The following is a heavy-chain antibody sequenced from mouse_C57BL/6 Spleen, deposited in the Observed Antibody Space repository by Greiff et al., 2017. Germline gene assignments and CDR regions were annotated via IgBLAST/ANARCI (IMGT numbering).Heavy chain of an antibody. CDR2: INPGNGGT. J-gene: IGHJ2*01. D-gene: IGHD1-1*01. Sequence: VQLQESGTELVKPGASVKLSCKASGYTFTSYWMHWVKQRPGQGLEWVGNINPGNGGTNYNEQFKSKATLTVDKSSRTAYMQLSSLTSEDSAVYYCARSGGHGSSRVDYWGQGTTLTVSS. CDR3: ARSGGHGSSRVDY. CDR1: GYTFTSYW. V-gene: IGHV1-53*01.